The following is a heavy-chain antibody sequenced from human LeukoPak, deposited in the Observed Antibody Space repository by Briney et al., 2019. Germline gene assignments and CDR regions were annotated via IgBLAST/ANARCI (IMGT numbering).Heavy chain of an antibody. CDR1: GFIFSSYT. D-gene: IGHD5-18*01. Sequence: PGGSLRLSCAASGFIFSSYTMNWVRQAPGKGLEWVSSITGTTSYIYYADSVKGRFTISRDNAKNSLHLQMNSLRAEDTAVYYCARDPYSYGYYWGQGTLVTVSS. V-gene: IGHV3-21*01. J-gene: IGHJ4*02. CDR2: ITGTTSYI. CDR3: ARDPYSYGYY.